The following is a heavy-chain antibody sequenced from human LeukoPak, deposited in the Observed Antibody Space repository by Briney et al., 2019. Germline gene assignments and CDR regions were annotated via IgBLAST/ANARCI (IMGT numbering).Heavy chain of an antibody. J-gene: IGHJ4*02. CDR1: GFTFSIYG. CDR2: ISGSGGSS. D-gene: IGHD2-2*01. Sequence: GGSLRLSCAASGFTFSIYGMTWVRQAPGKGLEWVSAISGSGGSSYYADSVKGRFTISRDNSKNTLYLQMNSLRAEDTAIYYCAKCGAEIVVVPDALMDYWGQGTLVTVSS. CDR3: AKCGAEIVVVPDALMDY. V-gene: IGHV3-23*01.